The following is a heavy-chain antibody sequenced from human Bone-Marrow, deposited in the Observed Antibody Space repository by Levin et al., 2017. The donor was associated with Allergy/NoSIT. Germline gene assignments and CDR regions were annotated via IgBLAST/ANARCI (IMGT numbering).Heavy chain of an antibody. CDR1: GFTFRSYW. V-gene: IGHV3-7*01. D-gene: IGHD3-10*01. J-gene: IGHJ4*02. CDR3: VRDFSALLWFGESSSFDY. Sequence: LGESLKISCVVSGFTFRSYWMNWVRQAPGKGLEWVANINQDATEENYVDSVKGRFTISRDNTKDSLYLHITSLRVDDTAVYYCVRDFSALLWFGESSSFDYWGQGTLVTVSS. CDR2: INQDATEE.